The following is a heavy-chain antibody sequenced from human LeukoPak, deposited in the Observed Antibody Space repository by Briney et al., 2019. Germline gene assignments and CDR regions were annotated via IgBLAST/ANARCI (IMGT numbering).Heavy chain of an antibody. V-gene: IGHV1-46*01. CDR1: GYTFTSYY. CDR2: INPSGGST. Sequence: ASVKVSCKASGYTFTSYYMHWVRQAPGQGLEWMGIINPSGGSTSYAQKFQGRVTMTRDTSTSTVYMELSSQRSEDTAVYYCARTGIAVAGLDYWGQGTLVTVSS. D-gene: IGHD6-19*01. CDR3: ARTGIAVAGLDY. J-gene: IGHJ4*02.